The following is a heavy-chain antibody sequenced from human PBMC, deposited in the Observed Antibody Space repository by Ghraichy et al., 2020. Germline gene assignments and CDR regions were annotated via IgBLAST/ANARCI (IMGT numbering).Heavy chain of an antibody. D-gene: IGHD4-17*01. J-gene: IGHJ4*02. Sequence: LSLTCAASGFTFSSFGMHWVRQAPGKGLEWVAVISYDGSNKYYADSVKGRFTISRDNSKNTLYLQMNSLRAEDTAIYYCAKELTVTTWFDYWGQGILVTVSS. CDR3: AKELTVTTWFDY. CDR1: GFTFSSFG. V-gene: IGHV3-30*18. CDR2: ISYDGSNK.